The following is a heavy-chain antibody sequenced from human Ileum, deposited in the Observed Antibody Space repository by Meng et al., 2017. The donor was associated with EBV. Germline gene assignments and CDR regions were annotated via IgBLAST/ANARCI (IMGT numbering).Heavy chain of an antibody. CDR2: INHSGST. CDR1: GVAFRGYY. CDR3: ARGHDYGDYASDY. Sequence: PLHHCRARLLTPSQAMVPTSAFYGVAFRGYYWSLIRQSPGKGLEWIGEINHSGSTNYNPSLKSRVTISVDTSKNQFSLKLSSVTAADTAVYYCARGHDYGDYASDYWGQGTLVTVSS. J-gene: IGHJ4*02. V-gene: IGHV4-34*01. D-gene: IGHD4-17*01.